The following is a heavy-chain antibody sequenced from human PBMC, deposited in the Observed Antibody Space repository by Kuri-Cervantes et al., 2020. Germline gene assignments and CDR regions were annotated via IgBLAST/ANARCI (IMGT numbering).Heavy chain of an antibody. CDR1: GYTLTGYY. V-gene: IGHV1-2*02. Sequence: ASVKVSCKASGYTLTGYYMHWVRQAPGQGLEWMGWINPSSGGTNYAQKFQGRVTMTRDTSISTAYMELSRLRSDDTAVYYCAKSTGRVDWFDPWGQGTLVTVSS. J-gene: IGHJ5*02. CDR2: INPSSGGT. CDR3: AKSTGRVDWFDP. D-gene: IGHD1-1*01.